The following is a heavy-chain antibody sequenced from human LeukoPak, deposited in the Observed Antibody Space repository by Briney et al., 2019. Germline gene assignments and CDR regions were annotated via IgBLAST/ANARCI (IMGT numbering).Heavy chain of an antibody. D-gene: IGHD3-16*02. CDR2: INSDGSAT. CDR1: GFTFSSYA. Sequence: PGGSLRLSCAASGFTFSSYAIHWVRQAPGKGLVWVSRINSDGSATAYADSVKGRFTISRDNAENTLYLQMNSLRAEDTAVYYCARGTAGYHSSYFDYWGQGTLVTVSS. V-gene: IGHV3-74*01. J-gene: IGHJ4*02. CDR3: ARGTAGYHSSYFDY.